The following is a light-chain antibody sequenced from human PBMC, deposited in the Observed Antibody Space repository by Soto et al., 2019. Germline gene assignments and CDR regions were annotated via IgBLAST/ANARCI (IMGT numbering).Light chain of an antibody. V-gene: IGLV2-11*01. CDR1: SSDVGGYNY. J-gene: IGLJ2*01. Sequence: QSALTQPRSVSGSPGQSVTISCTGTSSDVGGYNYVSWYQQHPGKVPKLMIYDVSNRPSGVPDRFSASKSGNTASLSISGLQVEDEADYYCCSYAGSYRFVFGGGTKLTVL. CDR2: DVS. CDR3: CSYAGSYRFV.